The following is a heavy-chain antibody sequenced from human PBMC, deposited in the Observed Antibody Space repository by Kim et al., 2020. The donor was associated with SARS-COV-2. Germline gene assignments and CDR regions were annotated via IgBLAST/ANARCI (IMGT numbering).Heavy chain of an antibody. CDR1: GFTFSSYA. Sequence: GGSLRLSCAASGFTFSSYAMHWVRQAPGKGLEWVAVISYDGSNKYYADSVKGRFTISRDNSKNTLYLQMNSLRAEDTAVYYCARDLSTDWYPNWYFDLWG. CDR2: ISYDGSNK. D-gene: IGHD3-9*01. CDR3: ARDLSTDWYPNWYFDL. V-gene: IGHV3-30*04. J-gene: IGHJ2*01.